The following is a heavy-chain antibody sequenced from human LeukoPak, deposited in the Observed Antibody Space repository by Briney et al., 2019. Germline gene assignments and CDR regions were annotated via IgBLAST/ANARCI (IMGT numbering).Heavy chain of an antibody. CDR3: ARNPMEEYFDS. D-gene: IGHD3-3*01. CDR2: IYFSEST. V-gene: IGHV4-59*01. Sequence: SETLSLTCTVSGGSISSYYWSWIRQPPGKGLGGIGYIYFSESTNYNPSLKSRVTMSVDASKNQFSLKLSSVTAADTAVYYWARNPMEEYFDSWGQGTQVTVSS. CDR1: GGSISSYY. J-gene: IGHJ4*02.